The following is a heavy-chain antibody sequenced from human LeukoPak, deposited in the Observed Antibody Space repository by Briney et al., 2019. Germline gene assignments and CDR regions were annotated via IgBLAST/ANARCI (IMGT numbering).Heavy chain of an antibody. Sequence: SETLSLTCTVSGGSISSYYWSWIRQPPGKGLEWIGYIYYSGTTNYNPSLKSRVTISLDRSKNQFSLKVNSVTAADTALYYCARDSSSWARYFDPWGRGTLVTVSS. D-gene: IGHD2-2*01. J-gene: IGHJ2*01. CDR2: IYYSGTT. CDR3: ARDSSSWARYFDP. CDR1: GGSISSYY. V-gene: IGHV4-59*01.